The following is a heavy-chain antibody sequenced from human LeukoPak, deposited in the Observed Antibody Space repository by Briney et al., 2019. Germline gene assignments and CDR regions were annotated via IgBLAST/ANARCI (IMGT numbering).Heavy chain of an antibody. CDR3: AKRAASEKYFDY. V-gene: IGHV3-23*01. CDR2: ISGSGGTT. J-gene: IGHJ4*02. Sequence: GGSLRLSCAASGFTFSSYAMSWVRQAPGKGLEWVSAISGSGGTTYYADSVKGRFTISRDNPKNTLYLHMNSLRAEDTAEYFCAKRAASEKYFDYWGQGTLVTVSS. D-gene: IGHD1-14*01. CDR1: GFTFSSYA.